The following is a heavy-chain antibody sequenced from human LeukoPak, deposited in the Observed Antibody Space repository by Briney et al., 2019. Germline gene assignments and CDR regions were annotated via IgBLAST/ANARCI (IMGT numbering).Heavy chain of an antibody. Sequence: PGGSLRLSCAASGFTFSSYSMNWVRQAPGKGLEWVSSISSSSSYIYYADSVKGRFTISRDNAKNSLYLQMNSLRAEDTAVYYCAREGYDSSGYPTLPYYGTDVWGQGTTVTVSS. CDR1: GFTFSSYS. CDR3: AREGYDSSGYPTLPYYGTDV. D-gene: IGHD3-22*01. V-gene: IGHV3-21*01. J-gene: IGHJ6*02. CDR2: ISSSSSYI.